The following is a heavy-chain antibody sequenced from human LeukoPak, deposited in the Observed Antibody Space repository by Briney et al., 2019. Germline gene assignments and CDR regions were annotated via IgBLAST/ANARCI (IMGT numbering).Heavy chain of an antibody. J-gene: IGHJ4*02. V-gene: IGHV3-72*01. CDR3: ATTLGYCSGGSCLVDLDY. CDR1: GFTFGDHY. Sequence: GGSLRLSCAASGFTFGDHYMDWVRQAPGKGLEWVGRTRNKANSYTTEYAASVKGRFTISRDDSKNSLYLQMNSLKTEDTAVYYCATTLGYCSGGSCLVDLDYRGQGTLVTVSS. CDR2: TRNKANSYTT. D-gene: IGHD2-15*01.